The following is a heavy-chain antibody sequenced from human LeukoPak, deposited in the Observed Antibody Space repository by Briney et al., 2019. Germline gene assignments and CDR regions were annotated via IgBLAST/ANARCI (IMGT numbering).Heavy chain of an antibody. J-gene: IGHJ4*02. Sequence: RGSLRLSCAASGFTFSSYAMSWVRQAPGKGLEWVSAISGSGGSTYYADSVKGRFTISRDNSMNTLYLQMNSLRAEDTAVYYCARKGYYDILTGLYYFDYWGQGTLVTVSS. D-gene: IGHD3-9*01. CDR1: GFTFSSYA. V-gene: IGHV3-23*01. CDR3: ARKGYYDILTGLYYFDY. CDR2: ISGSGGST.